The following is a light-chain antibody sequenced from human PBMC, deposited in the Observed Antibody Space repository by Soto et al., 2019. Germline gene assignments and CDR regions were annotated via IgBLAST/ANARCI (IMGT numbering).Light chain of an antibody. J-gene: IGKJ3*01. Sequence: EIVLTQSPGTLSLSPGDRATLSCRASQIVSSTYLAWYQQKPGQAPRLLIYAASSRATGIPDRFSGSGSGKEFTLTISRLGPEDFAVYYCQQYGSSPFPFGPGTKVDVK. CDR1: QIVSSTY. V-gene: IGKV3-20*01. CDR3: QQYGSSPFP. CDR2: AAS.